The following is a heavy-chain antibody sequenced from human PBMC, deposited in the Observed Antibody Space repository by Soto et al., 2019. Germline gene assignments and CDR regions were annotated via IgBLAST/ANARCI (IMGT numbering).Heavy chain of an antibody. J-gene: IGHJ4*02. CDR2: VYYSGST. CDR1: GVSTNSRSYY. V-gene: IGHV4-39*01. Sequence: SETLSLTCTVSGVSTNSRSYYWGWIRQPPGKGLEWIGSVYYSGSTHDNPSLQSRVTISVDTSRNQFSLNLISVTAADTAVYFCARQPRGPGYGERGLYFDYWGQGTLVNVSS. CDR3: ARQPRGPGYGERGLYFDY. D-gene: IGHD3-16*01.